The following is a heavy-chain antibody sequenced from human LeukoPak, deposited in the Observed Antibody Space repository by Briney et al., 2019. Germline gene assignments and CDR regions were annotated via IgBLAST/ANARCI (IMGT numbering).Heavy chain of an antibody. Sequence: SETLSLTCTVSGGTISSADYYWSWIRQPAGKGLEWIGRIYSSGTTSYNPSLTSRVTISTDTSKNQFYLNLRSVAAPDTAVYFCARDRTAERFESWGQGTLVTVSS. J-gene: IGHJ4*02. V-gene: IGHV4-61*02. CDR3: ARDRTAERFES. CDR1: GGTISSADYY. D-gene: IGHD1-1*01. CDR2: IYSSGTT.